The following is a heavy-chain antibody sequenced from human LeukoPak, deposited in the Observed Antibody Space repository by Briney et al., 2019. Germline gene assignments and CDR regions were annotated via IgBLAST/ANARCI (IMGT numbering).Heavy chain of an antibody. J-gene: IGHJ3*02. Sequence: GGSLRLSCAASGFTFSSYSMNWVRQAPGKGLEWVSSISSSSYIYYADSVKGRFTISRDNGKNSLYLQMNSLRAEDTAVYYCVADYYDSSGTSGGAFDIWGQGTMVTVSS. CDR2: ISSSSYI. CDR3: VADYYDSSGTSGGAFDI. CDR1: GFTFSSYS. V-gene: IGHV3-21*01. D-gene: IGHD3-22*01.